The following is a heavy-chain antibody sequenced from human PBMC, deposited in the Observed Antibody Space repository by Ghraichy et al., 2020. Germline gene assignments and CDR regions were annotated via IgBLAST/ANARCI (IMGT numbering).Heavy chain of an antibody. V-gene: IGHV3-21*04. CDR2: LSSSSSYI. Sequence: GGSLRLSCAASEFAFSIYSMIWVRQAPGKGLEWVSSLSSSSSYIYYAESVKGRFTIPRDNAKNSVYQQMSSLRAEDTAVYYCARGMYCSGGSCYYHGMDVWGQGTTVTVSS. J-gene: IGHJ6*02. CDR1: EFAFSIYS. CDR3: ARGMYCSGGSCYYHGMDV. D-gene: IGHD2-15*01.